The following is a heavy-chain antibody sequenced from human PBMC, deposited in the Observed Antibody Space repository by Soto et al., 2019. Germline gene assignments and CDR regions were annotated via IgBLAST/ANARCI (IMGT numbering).Heavy chain of an antibody. CDR2: IYYSGST. CDR3: LNYDILTGYYHP. Sequence: QLQLQESGPGLVKPSETLSLTCTVSGGSISSSSYYWGWIRQRPGKGLEWIGSIYYSGSTYYNPSLKSRVTISVDTSKNQFSLKLSSVTAADTAVYYCLNYDILTGYYHPWGQGTLVTVSS. D-gene: IGHD3-9*01. J-gene: IGHJ5*02. V-gene: IGHV4-39*01. CDR1: GGSISSSSYY.